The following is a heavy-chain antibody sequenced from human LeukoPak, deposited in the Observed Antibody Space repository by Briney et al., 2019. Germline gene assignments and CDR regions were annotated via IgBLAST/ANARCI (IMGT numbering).Heavy chain of an antibody. Sequence: KRGGSLQISCQGSGYSFTSYWIGWVRQLPGKGLEWMGIIYPGDSDTRYSPSFQGQVTISADKSISTAYLQWSSLKASDTAMYYCARGGSRYCSSTSCPNWFDPWGQGTLVTVSS. CDR3: ARGGSRYCSSTSCPNWFDP. D-gene: IGHD2-2*01. CDR1: GYSFTSYW. V-gene: IGHV5-51*01. CDR2: IYPGDSDT. J-gene: IGHJ5*02.